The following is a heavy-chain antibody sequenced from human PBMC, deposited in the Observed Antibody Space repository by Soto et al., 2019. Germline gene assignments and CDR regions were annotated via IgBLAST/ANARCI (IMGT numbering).Heavy chain of an antibody. D-gene: IGHD4-17*01. CDR1: GFTFSNYW. CDR2: INTDGSST. J-gene: IGHJ4*02. V-gene: IGHV3-74*01. CDR3: AKDLHYGASAL. Sequence: EVQLVESGGGLVHPGGSLRLSCAASGFTFSNYWMHWVRQVPGKGLEWVSRINTDGSSTGYAASVKGRFTISRDNAKSTLYVQMNSLRAEDTAVYYCAKDLHYGASALWGQGTLVTVSS.